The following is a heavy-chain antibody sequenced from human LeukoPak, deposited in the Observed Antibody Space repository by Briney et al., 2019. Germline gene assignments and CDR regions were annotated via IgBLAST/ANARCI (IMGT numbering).Heavy chain of an antibody. CDR3: ARGPHREYLEQWLTGQYGY. J-gene: IGHJ4*02. CDR1: GFNFSSYW. V-gene: IGHV3-7*03. CDR2: IKQDGSEK. D-gene: IGHD6-19*01. Sequence: GGSLRLSCAASGFNFSSYWMSWVRQAPGKGLEWVANIKQDGSEKYYVDSVKGRFTISRDNAKNSLYLQMNILRAEDTAVYYCARGPHREYLEQWLTGQYGYWGQGTLVTVSS.